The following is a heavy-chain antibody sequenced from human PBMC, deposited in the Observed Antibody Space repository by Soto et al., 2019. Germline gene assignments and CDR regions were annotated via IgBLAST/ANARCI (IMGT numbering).Heavy chain of an antibody. CDR1: GFTFSNAW. CDR3: TTGKIDYDFWSGYYYYGMDV. Sequence: PXGSLRLSCAASGFTFSNAWMSWVRQAPGKGLEWVGRIKSKTDGGTTDYAAPVKGRFTISRDDSKNTLYLQMNSLKTEDTAVYYCTTGKIDYDFWSGYYYYGMDVWGQGTTVTVSS. D-gene: IGHD3-3*01. V-gene: IGHV3-15*01. J-gene: IGHJ6*02. CDR2: IKSKTDGGTT.